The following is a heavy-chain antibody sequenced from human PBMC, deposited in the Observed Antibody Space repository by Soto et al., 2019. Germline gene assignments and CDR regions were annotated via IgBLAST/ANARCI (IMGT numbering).Heavy chain of an antibody. D-gene: IGHD3-16*01. Sequence: EVQLLESGGGLVQVGGSLRLSCAASGFTFSSYAMSWVRQAPGKGLEWVSAITGSGGATYHADSVEGRFTISRDNSKNTLYLQMNTLRAEDTAVYYCAKRGSYGPGTYYFDYWGQGTLVIVSS. CDR2: ITGSGGAT. J-gene: IGHJ4*02. V-gene: IGHV3-23*01. CDR3: AKRGSYGPGTYYFDY. CDR1: GFTFSSYA.